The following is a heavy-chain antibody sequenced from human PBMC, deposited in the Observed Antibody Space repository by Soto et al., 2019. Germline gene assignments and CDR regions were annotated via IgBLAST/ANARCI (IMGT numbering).Heavy chain of an antibody. J-gene: IGHJ5*02. CDR2: IIPTLGSP. Sequence: QVHLVQSGAEVKKSGSSVKVSCKTSGGIFNSYGLSWVRQAPGQGPEWMGQIIPTLGSPKYAQKFQGRVTLTADESTNTAYMELSSLTSEDTAIYYCAREKFSNYFDPWGQGTQVTVSS. V-gene: IGHV1-69*01. CDR1: GGIFNSYG. CDR3: AREKFSNYFDP.